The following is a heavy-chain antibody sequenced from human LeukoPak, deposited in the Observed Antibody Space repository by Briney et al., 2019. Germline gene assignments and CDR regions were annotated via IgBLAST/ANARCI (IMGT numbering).Heavy chain of an antibody. V-gene: IGHV3-53*01. CDR3: ARENVDTAYYYYGMDV. J-gene: IGHJ6*02. Sequence: GGSLRLSCAASGFTVSSNYMSWVRQAPGKGLEWVSVIYSGGSTYYADSLKGRFTISRDNSKNPLYLQMNSLRAEDTAVYYCARENVDTAYYYYGMDVWGQGTTVTVSS. CDR1: GFTVSSNY. CDR2: IYSGGST. D-gene: IGHD5-18*01.